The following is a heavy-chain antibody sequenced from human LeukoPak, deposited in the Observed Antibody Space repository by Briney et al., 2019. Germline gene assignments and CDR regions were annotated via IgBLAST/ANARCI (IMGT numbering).Heavy chain of an antibody. CDR3: TRDSVHGYYDSSGYSALVDY. CDR1: GFTFSTHW. Sequence: GGSLRLSCAASGFTFSTHWMSWVRQAPGKGLEWVANIKQDGSEKYYVDSVKGRFTISRDNAKNSLYLQMNSLRAEDTAVYYCTRDSVHGYYDSSGYSALVDYWGQGTLVTVSS. J-gene: IGHJ4*02. CDR2: IKQDGSEK. D-gene: IGHD3-22*01. V-gene: IGHV3-7*01.